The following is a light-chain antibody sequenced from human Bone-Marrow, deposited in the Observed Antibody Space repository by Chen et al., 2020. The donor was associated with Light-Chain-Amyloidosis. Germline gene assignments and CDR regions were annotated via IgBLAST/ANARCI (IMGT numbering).Light chain of an antibody. CDR2: EVT. CDR3: SSYTITNTLV. J-gene: IGLJ1*01. V-gene: IGLV2-14*01. Sequence: QSALTQPASVSGSPGQSITISRTGTSSDVGCDNHVPWYQQHPDKAPKLMIYEVTNRPSWVPDRFSGSKSDNTASLTIAGLQTEDEADYFCSSYTITNTLVFGSGTRVTVL. CDR1: SSDVGCDNH.